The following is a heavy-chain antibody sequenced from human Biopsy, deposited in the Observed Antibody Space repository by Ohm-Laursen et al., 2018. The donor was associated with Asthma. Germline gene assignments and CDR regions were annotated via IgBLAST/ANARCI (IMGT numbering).Heavy chain of an antibody. CDR3: ARVDYGDLTCFDP. CDR1: GCTFSSYW. CDR2: INSDGSST. Sequence: SLRLSCAASGCTFSSYWMHWVRQAPGKGLVWVSRINSDGSSTSYAYSVKGRFAISRENAKNTLYLQMNSLRAEDTAVYYCARVDYGDLTCFDPWGQGTLVTVSS. J-gene: IGHJ5*02. D-gene: IGHD4-17*01. V-gene: IGHV3-74*01.